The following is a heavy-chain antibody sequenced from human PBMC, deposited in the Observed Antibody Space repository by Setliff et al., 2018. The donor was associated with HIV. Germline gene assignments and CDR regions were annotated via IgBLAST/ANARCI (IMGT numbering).Heavy chain of an antibody. D-gene: IGHD3-10*01. CDR3: ARRYFGSSGFGFQH. CDR2: INSGYGNT. V-gene: IGHV1-3*04. Sequence: ASVKVSCKASGYTFSNFGVHWVRQAPGQRPEWMGWINSGYGNTKYSQEFQGRVTVTRDTTASTVYMELRSLRTEDTAVYYCARRYFGSSGFGFQHWGQGTAVTVSS. J-gene: IGHJ1*01. CDR1: GYTFSNFG.